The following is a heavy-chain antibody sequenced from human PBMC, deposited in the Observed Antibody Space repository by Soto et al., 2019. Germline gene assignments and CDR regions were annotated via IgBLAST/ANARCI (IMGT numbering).Heavy chain of an antibody. V-gene: IGHV4-34*01. J-gene: IGHJ6*02. D-gene: IGHD4-17*01. CDR2: INHSGST. Sequence: SETLSLTCTVSGGSISSYYWSWIRQPPGKGLEWIGEINHSGSTNYNPSLKSRVTISVDTSKNQFSLKLSSVTAADTAVYYCARGGGDYPAGGMDVWGQGTTVTVSS. CDR1: GGSISSYY. CDR3: ARGGGDYPAGGMDV.